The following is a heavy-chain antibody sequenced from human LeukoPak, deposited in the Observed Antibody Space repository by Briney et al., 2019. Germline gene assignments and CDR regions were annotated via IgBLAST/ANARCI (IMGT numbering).Heavy chain of an antibody. Sequence: PGGSLSLSCAASGFTFRTYAMHWVRQAPGKGLEYVSAISYNGGSTYYAVSVKGRFTISRDNSKNTLYLQMGSLRAEDMAVYYCARRFTAQLAFVDVWGKGTTVTISS. CDR3: ARRFTAQLAFVDV. CDR1: GFTFRTYA. D-gene: IGHD3-3*02. CDR2: ISYNGGST. V-gene: IGHV3-64*02. J-gene: IGHJ6*04.